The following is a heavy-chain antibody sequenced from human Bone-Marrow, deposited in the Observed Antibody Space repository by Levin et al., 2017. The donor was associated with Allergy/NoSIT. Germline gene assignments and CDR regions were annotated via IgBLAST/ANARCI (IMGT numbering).Heavy chain of an antibody. CDR1: GGSIDYYY. V-gene: IGHV4-59*01. J-gene: IGHJ3*01. CDR3: ARGFPAAFDV. D-gene: IGHD2-2*01. CDR2: VSYSGGT. Sequence: GSLRLSCTVSGGSIDYYYWSWIRQPPGKGLEWIGYVSYSGGTDDNPSLKSRVSFSVDTSKKQFSLNLTSVTAADTAVYYCARGFPAAFDVWGQGTLVTVS.